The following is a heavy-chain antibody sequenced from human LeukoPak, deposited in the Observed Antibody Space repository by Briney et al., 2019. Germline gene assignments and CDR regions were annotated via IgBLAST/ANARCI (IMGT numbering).Heavy chain of an antibody. V-gene: IGHV4-34*01. J-gene: IGHJ4*02. D-gene: IGHD5-18*01. CDR3: ARGVRGYSYAD. CDR2: INHSGST. CDR1: GGSFSGYY. Sequence: PSETLSLTCAVYGGSFSGYYWSWIRQPPGKGLEWIGEINHSGSTNYNPSLKSRVTISVDTSKNQFSLKLSSVTAADTAVYYCARGVRGYSYADWGQGTLVTVSS.